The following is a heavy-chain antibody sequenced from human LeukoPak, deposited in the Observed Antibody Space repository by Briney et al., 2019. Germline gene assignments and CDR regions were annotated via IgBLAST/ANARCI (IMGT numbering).Heavy chain of an antibody. Sequence: SETLSLTCTVSGGSISSSSDYWGWIRQPPGKGLEWIGSIYYSGSTYYNPSLKSRVTISVDTSKNQFSLKLSSVTAADTAVYYCAREYYHDSSGYYGPTSLYYFDYWGQGTLVTVSS. D-gene: IGHD3-22*01. CDR2: IYYSGST. CDR1: GGSISSSSDY. V-gene: IGHV4-39*07. J-gene: IGHJ4*02. CDR3: AREYYHDSSGYYGPTSLYYFDY.